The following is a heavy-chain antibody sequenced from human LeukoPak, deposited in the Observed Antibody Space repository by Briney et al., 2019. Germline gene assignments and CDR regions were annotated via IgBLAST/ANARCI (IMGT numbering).Heavy chain of an antibody. Sequence: ASVKVSCKASGYTFTSYGISWVRQAPGQGLEWMGWISAYNGNTNYAQKLQGRDTMTTDTSTSTAYMELRSLRSDDTAVYYCARLGISGTYYYDSSGLPDYWGQGTLVTVSS. V-gene: IGHV1-18*01. CDR3: ARLGISGTYYYDSSGLPDY. D-gene: IGHD3-22*01. J-gene: IGHJ4*02. CDR2: ISAYNGNT. CDR1: GYTFTSYG.